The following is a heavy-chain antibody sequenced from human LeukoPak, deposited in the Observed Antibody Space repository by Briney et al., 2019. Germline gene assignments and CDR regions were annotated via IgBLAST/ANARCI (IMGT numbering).Heavy chain of an antibody. Sequence: PSETLSLTCTVSGGSISSSSYYWGWIRQPPGKGLEWIGSIYYSGSTYYNPSLKSRVTISVETSKNQFSLKLSSVTAADTAVYYCGRSGYCKSTSCYRYYFGYWGQGTLVTVSS. D-gene: IGHD2-2*01. CDR2: IYYSGST. J-gene: IGHJ4*02. CDR3: GRSGYCKSTSCYRYYFGY. V-gene: IGHV4-39*01. CDR1: GGSISSSSYY.